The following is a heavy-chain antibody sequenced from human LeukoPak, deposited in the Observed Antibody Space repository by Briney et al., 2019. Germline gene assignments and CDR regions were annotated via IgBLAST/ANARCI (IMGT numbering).Heavy chain of an antibody. CDR3: AKVGVDIVVVVAATPFDY. CDR1: GFAFSSYA. V-gene: IGHV3-23*01. J-gene: IGHJ4*02. D-gene: IGHD2-15*01. Sequence: PGGSLRLSCAASGFAFSSYAMSWVRQAPGKGLEWVSTISSTGGSTFFADSVKGRFTISRDNSKNTLYLQMNSLRADDTAVYYCAKVGVDIVVVVAATPFDYWGQGTLVTVSS. CDR2: ISSTGGST.